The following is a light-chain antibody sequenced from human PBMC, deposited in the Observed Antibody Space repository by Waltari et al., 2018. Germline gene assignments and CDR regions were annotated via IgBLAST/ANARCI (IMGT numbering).Light chain of an antibody. V-gene: IGLV2-8*01. Sequence: QSALTQPPSASGSPGQSVTISCTGTSSDVGGYDYVSWYQQHPGKAPKLMIYEVNKRPSGVPDRFSGSKSGDTASLTVSWLQAEDEADYYCSSYAGSTLMFGGGTKLTVL. CDR2: EVN. CDR1: SSDVGGYDY. CDR3: SSYAGSTLM. J-gene: IGLJ3*02.